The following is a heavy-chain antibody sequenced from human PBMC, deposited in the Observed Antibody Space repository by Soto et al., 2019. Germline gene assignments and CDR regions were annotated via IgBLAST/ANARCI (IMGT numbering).Heavy chain of an antibody. Sequence: EVQLLESGGGLVQSGGSLRLSCAASGFTFSSYAMSWVRQAPGKGLEWVSSISGSGASAYYADSVKGRFTISRDNSKNTLHPQMNSLRAEDTAVYYCAKGIYGDYDSWGQGTLVTVSS. CDR1: GFTFSSYA. V-gene: IGHV3-23*01. CDR3: AKGIYGDYDS. J-gene: IGHJ5*01. CDR2: ISGSGASA. D-gene: IGHD4-17*01.